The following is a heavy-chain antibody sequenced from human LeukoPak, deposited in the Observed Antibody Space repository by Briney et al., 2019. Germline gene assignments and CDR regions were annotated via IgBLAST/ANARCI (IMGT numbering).Heavy chain of an antibody. CDR1: GFTFSSYG. CDR3: ALIAVAGNFDY. J-gene: IGHJ4*02. V-gene: IGHV3-30*03. CDR2: ISYDGSNK. Sequence: GGSLRLSCAASGFTFSSYGMPWVRQAPGKGLEWVAVISYDGSNKYYSDSVKGRFTISRDNSKNTLYLQMNSLRAEDTAVYYCALIAVAGNFDYWGQGTLVTVSS. D-gene: IGHD6-19*01.